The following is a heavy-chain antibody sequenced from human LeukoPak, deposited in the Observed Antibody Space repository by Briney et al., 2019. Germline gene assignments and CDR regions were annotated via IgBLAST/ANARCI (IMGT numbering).Heavy chain of an antibody. V-gene: IGHV1-3*01. CDR3: ARVEVGYFDWFTFDY. J-gene: IGHJ4*02. Sequence: ASVKVSCKASGHTFTSYAMHWVRQAPGQRLEWMGWINAGNGNTKYSQKFQGRVTITRDTSASTAYMELSSLRSEDTAVYYCARVEVGYFDWFTFDYWGQGALVTVSS. CDR2: INAGNGNT. CDR1: GHTFTSYA. D-gene: IGHD3-9*01.